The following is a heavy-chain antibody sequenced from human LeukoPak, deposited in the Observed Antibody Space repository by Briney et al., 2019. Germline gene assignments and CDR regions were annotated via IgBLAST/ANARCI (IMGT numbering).Heavy chain of an antibody. CDR2: IYSGGST. V-gene: IGHV3-66*04. CDR1: GFTVSSNY. Sequence: GGSLRLSCAASGFTVSSNYMRWVRQAPGKGLEWVSGIYSGGSTYYADSVKGQFTRSGDNSKNTLYLQMNSLRGDYTAVYYCTRLRRYGVNWAFDYWVRGTLVSVCS. D-gene: IGHD4-23*01. CDR3: TRLRRYGVNWAFDY. J-gene: IGHJ4*02.